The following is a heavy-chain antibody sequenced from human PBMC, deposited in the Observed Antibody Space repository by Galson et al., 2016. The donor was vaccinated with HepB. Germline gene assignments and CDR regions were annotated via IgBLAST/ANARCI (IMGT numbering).Heavy chain of an antibody. CDR2: IGGRSSPV. D-gene: IGHD6-13*01. CDR3: ARDLSWGFDS. CDR1: S. Sequence: SMNWVRQAPGKGLEWVSYIGGRSSPVSYADSVKGRFTISRDNAENSLYLQMNSLRDDDTAVYYCARDLSWGFDSWGQGTLVTVSS. V-gene: IGHV3-48*02. J-gene: IGHJ4*02.